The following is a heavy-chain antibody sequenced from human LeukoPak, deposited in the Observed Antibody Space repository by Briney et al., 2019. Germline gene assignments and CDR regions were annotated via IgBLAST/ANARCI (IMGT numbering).Heavy chain of an antibody. J-gene: IGHJ4*02. D-gene: IGHD2-2*01. CDR3: ARVKKLMPEFQF. CDR2: INPNSGAT. Sequence: ASVKVSCKTSGDTFTSYYMCWVRQAPGQGLEWMGWINPNSGATKYAQKFQGRVSMTRDTSINTAYMDLTNLRSDDTAIFYCARVKKLMPEFQFWGQGTLVTVSS. V-gene: IGHV1-2*02. CDR1: GDTFTSYY.